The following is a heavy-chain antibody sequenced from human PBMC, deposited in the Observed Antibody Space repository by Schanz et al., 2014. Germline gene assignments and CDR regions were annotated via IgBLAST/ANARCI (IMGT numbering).Heavy chain of an antibody. V-gene: IGHV3-7*03. J-gene: IGHJ6*02. Sequence: VQLVESGGGVVQPGGSLRLSCAASGFTFSSYGMHWVRQAPGKGLEWVANIKQDESERSYVDSVKGRFTISRDNAKNSLYLQMNSLRAEDTALYYCAKDRQTTVNRVGYYYGMDVWGQGTTVTVSS. CDR3: AKDRQTTVNRVGYYYGMDV. CDR1: GFTFSSYG. CDR2: IKQDESER. D-gene: IGHD4-4*01.